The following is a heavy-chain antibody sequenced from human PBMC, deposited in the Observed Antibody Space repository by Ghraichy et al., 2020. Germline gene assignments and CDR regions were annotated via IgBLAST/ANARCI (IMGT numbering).Heavy chain of an antibody. CDR3: ARRPKGVYTAMDTDFDY. J-gene: IGHJ4*02. Sequence: SQTLSLTCAVYGGFFSGYYWSWIRQPPGKGLEWIGEINHSGSTNYNPSLKSRVTISVDTSKNQFSLKLSSVTAADTAVYYCARRPKGVYTAMDTDFDYWGQGTLVTVSS. V-gene: IGHV4-34*01. CDR2: INHSGST. CDR1: GGFFSGYY. D-gene: IGHD5-18*01.